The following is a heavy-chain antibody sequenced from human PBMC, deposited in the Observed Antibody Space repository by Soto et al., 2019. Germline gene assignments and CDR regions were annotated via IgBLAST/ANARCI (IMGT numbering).Heavy chain of an antibody. CDR3: ARLGGYYQAFEN. CDR1: GGCVSSGSYY. CDR2: IYYSGST. D-gene: IGHD3-22*01. J-gene: IGHJ4*02. Sequence: PSETLSLTCTVCGGCVSSGSYYWSWIRQPPGKGLEWIGYIYYSGSTNYNPSLKSRVTISVDTSKNQVSLKLSSVTAADTAVYYCARLGGYYQAFENWGQGTLVTVSS. V-gene: IGHV4-61*01.